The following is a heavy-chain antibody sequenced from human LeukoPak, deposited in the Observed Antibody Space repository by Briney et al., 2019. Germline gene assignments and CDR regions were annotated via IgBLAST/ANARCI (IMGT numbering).Heavy chain of an antibody. D-gene: IGHD6-13*01. Sequence: SETLSLTCTVSGGSISSYYWSWIRQPPGKGLEWIGYIYYSGSTNYNPSLKSRVTISVDTSKNQFSLKLSSVTAADTAVYYCARHQGKYSSNPDAFDIWGQGTMVTVSS. CDR3: ARHQGKYSSNPDAFDI. CDR2: IYYSGST. CDR1: GGSISSYY. V-gene: IGHV4-59*08. J-gene: IGHJ3*02.